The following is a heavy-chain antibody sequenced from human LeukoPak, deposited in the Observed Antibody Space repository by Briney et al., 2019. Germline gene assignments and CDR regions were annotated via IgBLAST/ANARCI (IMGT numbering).Heavy chain of an antibody. V-gene: IGHV3-23*01. CDR3: AKPGYSSTSRPWAYYFDY. Sequence: GGSLRLSCAASGFTFTNYAMSWVRQAPGKGLEWVSAISGSGGSTYYADSVKGRFTISRDNSKNTLYLQMNSLRAEDTAVYYCAKPGYSSTSRPWAYYFDYWGQGTLVTVSS. CDR2: ISGSGGST. J-gene: IGHJ4*02. CDR1: GFTFTNYA. D-gene: IGHD2-2*01.